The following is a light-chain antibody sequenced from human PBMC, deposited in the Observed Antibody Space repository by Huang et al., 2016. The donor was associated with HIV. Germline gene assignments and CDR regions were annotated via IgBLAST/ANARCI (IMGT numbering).Light chain of an antibody. CDR1: HSVRSN. Sequence: IIMIQSPATLSVSPGDRDTLSCSTSHSVRSNLAWYQQKAGQAPSLLIFGASTRATVVPAMFSGSGSGTEFTLTISNVQSGDFAVYYCQHYNNWPLFTFGPGTKVDIK. CDR3: QHYNNWPLFT. J-gene: IGKJ3*01. CDR2: GAS. V-gene: IGKV3-15*01.